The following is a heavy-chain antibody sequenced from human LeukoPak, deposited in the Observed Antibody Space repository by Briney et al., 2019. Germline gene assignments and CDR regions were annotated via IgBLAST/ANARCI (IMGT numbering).Heavy chain of an antibody. V-gene: IGHV3-30-3*01. D-gene: IGHD5-18*01. Sequence: GGSLRLSCAASGFTFTNYAIHWVRQAPGKGLEWVAVISYDANNKYYADSVKGRFTISRDNSKSTLYLQMDSLRPEDTAVYYCARPQGGRQLWLHFDYWGQGTLVTVSP. CDR1: GFTFTNYA. CDR3: ARPQGGRQLWLHFDY. J-gene: IGHJ4*02. CDR2: ISYDANNK.